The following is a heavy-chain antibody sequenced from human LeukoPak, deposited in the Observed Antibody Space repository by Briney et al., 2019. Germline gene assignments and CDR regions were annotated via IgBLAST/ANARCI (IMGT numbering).Heavy chain of an antibody. CDR1: GFTFRRYD. Sequence: GGSLRLSCAASGFTFRRYDMHWVRQATGKGLEVVSTIGTVGDTHYPGSVKGRFTISRENAKNSLYLQMNSLRAGDTAVYYCARGGVVGSDSYNGYFDLWGRGTLVTVSS. V-gene: IGHV3-13*01. D-gene: IGHD3-10*01. CDR3: ARGGVVGSDSYNGYFDL. CDR2: IGTVGDT. J-gene: IGHJ2*01.